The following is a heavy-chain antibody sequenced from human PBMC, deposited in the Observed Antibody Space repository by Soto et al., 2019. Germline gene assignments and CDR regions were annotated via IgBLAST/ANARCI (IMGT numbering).Heavy chain of an antibody. CDR3: ARVRGYCSGGSCYSFKYYYYYHMDV. Sequence: PSETLSLTCAVYGGSFSGYYWSWIRQPPGKGLEWIGEINHSGSTNYNPSLKSRVTISVDTSKNQFSLKLSSVTAADTAVYYCARVRGYCSGGSCYSFKYYYYYHMDVWGKGTTVTVSS. V-gene: IGHV4-34*01. CDR2: INHSGST. J-gene: IGHJ6*03. D-gene: IGHD2-15*01. CDR1: GGSFSGYY.